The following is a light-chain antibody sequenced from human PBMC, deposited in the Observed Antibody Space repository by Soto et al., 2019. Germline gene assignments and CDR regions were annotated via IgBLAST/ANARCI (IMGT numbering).Light chain of an antibody. CDR3: QQYGSSPPLT. V-gene: IGKV3-20*01. CDR1: QSVSSSY. CDR2: GAS. J-gene: IGKJ4*01. Sequence: EFVLTQSPGTLSLSPGERATLSCRASQSVSSSYLAWYQQKPGQAPRILIYGASTRATGIPDRFSGSGSGNDFPLTLRRMEPEDFALYYCQQYGSSPPLTFGGGTKVEIK.